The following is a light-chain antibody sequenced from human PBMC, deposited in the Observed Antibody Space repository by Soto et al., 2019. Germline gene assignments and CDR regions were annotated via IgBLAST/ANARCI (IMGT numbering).Light chain of an antibody. CDR3: QLWDSSSDHVI. J-gene: IGLJ2*01. Sequence: SYELTQPPSVSVAPGQTARITCGGNTIGSKSVHWYQQRPGQAPVLVVYDDSDRPSGIPARFSGSNSGNTATLTISRVEAGDEADYSCQLWDSSSDHVIFGGGTQLTVL. CDR1: TIGSKS. CDR2: DDS. V-gene: IGLV3-21*02.